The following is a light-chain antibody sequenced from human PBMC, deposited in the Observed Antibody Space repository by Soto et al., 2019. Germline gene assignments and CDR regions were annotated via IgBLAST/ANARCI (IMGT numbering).Light chain of an antibody. CDR2: DAS. J-gene: IGKJ4*01. Sequence: DIQMTQSPSSLSASVGDRVTITFRASQSISSYLNWYQQKPGKAPKLLIYDASNLETGVPSRFSGSGSGTDFTFTISSLQPEDIATYYCQQYDNLPALTFGGGTKVDIK. V-gene: IGKV1-33*01. CDR1: QSISSY. CDR3: QQYDNLPALT.